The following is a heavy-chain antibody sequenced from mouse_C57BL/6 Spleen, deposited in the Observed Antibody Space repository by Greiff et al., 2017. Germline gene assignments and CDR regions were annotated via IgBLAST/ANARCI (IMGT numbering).Heavy chain of an antibody. CDR3: ARSRDYGDWYFDV. D-gene: IGHD2-4*01. J-gene: IGHJ1*03. Sequence: VKVVESGPELVKPGASVKISCKASGYAFSSSWMNWVKQRPGKGLEWIGRIYPGDGDTNYNGKFKGKATLTADKSSSTAYMQLSSLTSEDSAVYFCARSRDYGDWYFDVWGTGTTVTVSS. V-gene: IGHV1-82*01. CDR2: IYPGDGDT. CDR1: GYAFSSSW.